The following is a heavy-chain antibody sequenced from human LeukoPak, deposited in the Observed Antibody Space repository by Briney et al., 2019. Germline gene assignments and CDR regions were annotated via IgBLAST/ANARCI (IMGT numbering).Heavy chain of an antibody. V-gene: IGHV3-74*01. CDR2: VKGDGTFT. CDR3: VRDGEDFNFDY. D-gene: IGHD5-24*01. CDR1: GFTFSSHW. Sequence: PGGSLRLSCAASGFTFSSHWMHWVRQAPGKGLVWVSRVKGDGTFTNYADSVYGRFTISRDNAKNTLYLHMHSLRAEDTAVYYCVRDGEDFNFDYWGQGNLVTVSS. J-gene: IGHJ4*02.